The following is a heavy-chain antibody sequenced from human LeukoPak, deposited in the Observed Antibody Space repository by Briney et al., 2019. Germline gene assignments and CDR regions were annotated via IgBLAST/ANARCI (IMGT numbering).Heavy chain of an antibody. CDR3: ARIQGPYYYDSSGGDFDY. CDR2: ISGSGVNT. J-gene: IGHJ4*02. CDR1: GITFSSYA. D-gene: IGHD3-22*01. V-gene: IGHV3-23*01. Sequence: GGSLRLSCAAPGITFSSYAMTWVRQAPGKGLEWVSAISGSGVNTYYADSVKGRFTISRDNAKNSLYLQMNSLRDEDTAVYYCARIQGPYYYDSSGGDFDYWGQGTLVTVSS.